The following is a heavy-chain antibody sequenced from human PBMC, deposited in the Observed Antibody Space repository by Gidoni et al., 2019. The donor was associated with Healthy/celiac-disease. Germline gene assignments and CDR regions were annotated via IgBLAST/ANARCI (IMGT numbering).Heavy chain of an antibody. CDR2: IYYSGST. V-gene: IGHV4-59*01. CDR3: ARGGDSSSWFPPLWIFDP. CDR1: GGSISSYY. Sequence: QVQLQESGPGLVKPSETLSLTCTVSGGSISSYYWSWIRQPPGKGLEWIGYIYYSGSTNYNPSLKSRVTISVDTSKNQFSLKLSSVTAADTAVYYCARGGDSSSWFPPLWIFDPWGQGTLVTVSS. J-gene: IGHJ5*02. D-gene: IGHD6-13*01.